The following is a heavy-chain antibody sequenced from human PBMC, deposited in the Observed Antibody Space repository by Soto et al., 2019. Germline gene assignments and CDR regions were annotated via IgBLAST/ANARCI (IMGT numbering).Heavy chain of an antibody. CDR3: ARESYYYDSSGYYHYFDY. D-gene: IGHD3-22*01. V-gene: IGHV4-31*03. J-gene: IGHJ4*02. Sequence: SETLSLTCTVSGGSISSGGYYWSWIRQHPGKGLEWIGYIYYSGSTYYNPSLKSRVTISVDTSKNQFSLKLSSVTAADTAVYYCARESYYYDSSGYYHYFDYWGQGTLVT. CDR2: IYYSGST. CDR1: GGSISSGGYY.